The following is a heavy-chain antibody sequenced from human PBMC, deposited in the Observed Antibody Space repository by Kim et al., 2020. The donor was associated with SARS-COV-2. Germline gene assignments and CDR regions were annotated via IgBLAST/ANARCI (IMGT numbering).Heavy chain of an antibody. Sequence: SETLSLTCTVSGGSISSYYWSWIRQPPGKGLEWIGYIYYSGSTNYNPSLKSRVTTSVDTSKNQFSLKLSSVTAADTAVYYCARGGRVLRYFDSFYFDYWGQGTLVTVSS. CDR3: ARGGRVLRYFDSFYFDY. J-gene: IGHJ4*02. CDR2: IYYSGST. D-gene: IGHD3-9*01. V-gene: IGHV4-59*01. CDR1: GGSISSYY.